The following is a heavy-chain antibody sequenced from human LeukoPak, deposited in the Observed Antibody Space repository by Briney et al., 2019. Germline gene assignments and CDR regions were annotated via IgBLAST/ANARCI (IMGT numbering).Heavy chain of an antibody. D-gene: IGHD2-2*01. V-gene: IGHV3-30*02. CDR2: IRYDGSNK. J-gene: IGHJ3*02. Sequence: GGSVRLSCAASGFTFSSYGMHWVRQAPGKGLEGVAFIRYDGSNKYYADSVKGRFTISRDNPKNTLYLQMNSLRAEDTAVYECANVLLNIVVGPAVDMDYGAFDIWGQGTVVTVSS. CDR3: ANVLLNIVVGPAVDMDYGAFDI. CDR1: GFTFSSYG.